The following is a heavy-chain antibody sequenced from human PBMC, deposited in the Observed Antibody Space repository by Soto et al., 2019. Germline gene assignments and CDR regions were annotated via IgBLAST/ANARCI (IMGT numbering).Heavy chain of an antibody. V-gene: IGHV3-48*01. Sequence: EEQLVESGGGLVQPGGSLRLSCAASRFSFSTHYMNWVRQTPGKGLEWVSSINRDSTVIKYADSVKGRFTISRDNARNSLSLQMNSLRAEDTAVYYCLNGDYYVGPGTLVTVSS. CDR2: INRDSTVI. D-gene: IGHD3-16*01. CDR1: RFSFSTHY. CDR3: LNGDYY. J-gene: IGHJ4*02.